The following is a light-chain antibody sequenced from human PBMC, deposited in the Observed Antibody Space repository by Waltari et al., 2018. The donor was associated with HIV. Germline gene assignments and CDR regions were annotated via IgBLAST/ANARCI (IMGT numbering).Light chain of an antibody. CDR3: QHRDSWPPT. J-gene: IGKJ4*01. CDR2: DAS. V-gene: IGKV3-11*01. Sequence: EIVLTQSPATLSLSPGEGATLSCKASQNVQTFFAWYQLKPGHVPRLLVYDASKTAPGVPARFSGSGSGTDFTLTISGLESEDVAIYYCQHRDSWPPTVGGGTKVEI. CDR1: QNVQTF.